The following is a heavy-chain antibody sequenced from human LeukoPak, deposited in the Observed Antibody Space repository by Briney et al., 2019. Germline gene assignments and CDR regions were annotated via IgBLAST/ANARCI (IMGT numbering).Heavy chain of an antibody. D-gene: IGHD1-26*01. CDR2: MNPVSGDA. CDR3: ARGEVGAMGDWFDP. Sequence: ASVKVSCKASGYTFSNFDINWVRQAPGQGLEWMGWMNPVSGDAGSAQKFQGRVTLTRNTSISTAYMELSRLRSDDTAVYYCARGEVGAMGDWFDPWGQGTLVTVSS. CDR1: GYTFSNFD. J-gene: IGHJ5*02. V-gene: IGHV1-8*02.